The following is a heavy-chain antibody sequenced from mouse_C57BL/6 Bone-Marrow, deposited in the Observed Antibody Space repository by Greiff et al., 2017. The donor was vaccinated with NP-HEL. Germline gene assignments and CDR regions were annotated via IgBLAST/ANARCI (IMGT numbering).Heavy chain of an antibody. CDR2: IYPRAGST. Sequence: QVQLKESGPELVKPGASVKLSCKASGYTFTSYDINWVKQRPGQGLEWIGWIYPRAGSTKYNEKFKGKATLTVDTSSSTAYMELHSLTSEDSAVYFCARVAYYAMDYWGQGTSVTVSS. J-gene: IGHJ4*01. CDR1: GYTFTSYD. D-gene: IGHD1-1*02. CDR3: ARVAYYAMDY. V-gene: IGHV1-85*01.